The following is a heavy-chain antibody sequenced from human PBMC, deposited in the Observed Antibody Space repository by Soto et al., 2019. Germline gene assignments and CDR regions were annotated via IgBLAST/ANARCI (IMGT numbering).Heavy chain of an antibody. D-gene: IGHD6-6*01. V-gene: IGHV1-69*12. CDR1: GGTFSSYA. CDR2: IIPIFGTA. CDR3: AKTLAARSYYYYYGMAV. J-gene: IGHJ6*02. Sequence: QVQLVQSGAEVKKPGSSVKVSCKASGGTFSSYAISWVRQAPGQGLEWMGGIIPIFGTANYAQKFQGRVTITADESTSTAYMELSSLRSEDTAVYYCAKTLAARSYYYYYGMAVWGQGTTVTVSS.